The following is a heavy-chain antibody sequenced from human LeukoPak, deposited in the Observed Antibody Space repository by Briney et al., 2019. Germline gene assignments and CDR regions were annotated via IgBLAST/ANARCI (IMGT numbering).Heavy chain of an antibody. J-gene: IGHJ6*03. V-gene: IGHV5-51*01. D-gene: IGHD2-2*01. Sequence: GESLKISCKGSGYSFTSYWIGWVRQMPGKGLEWMGIIYPGDSDTRYSPSFQGQATISADKSISTAYLQWSSLKASDTAMYYCARHFLGYCSSTSCSQRYYYYMDVWGKGTTVTVSS. CDR1: GYSFTSYW. CDR3: ARHFLGYCSSTSCSQRYYYYMDV. CDR2: IYPGDSDT.